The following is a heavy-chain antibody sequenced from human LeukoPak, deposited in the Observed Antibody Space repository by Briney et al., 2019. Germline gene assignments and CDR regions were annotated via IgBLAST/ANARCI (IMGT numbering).Heavy chain of an antibody. CDR2: IIPILGIA. V-gene: IGHV1-69*04. Sequence: ASVKVSCKASGGTFSSYAISWVRQAPGQGLEWMGRIIPILGIANYAQKFQGRVTITADKSTSTAYMELSSLRSDDTAVYYCARVGRVSCSSTSCFTGGGNYWGQGTLVTVSS. J-gene: IGHJ4*02. D-gene: IGHD2-2*02. CDR3: ARVGRVSCSSTSCFTGGGNY. CDR1: GGTFSSYA.